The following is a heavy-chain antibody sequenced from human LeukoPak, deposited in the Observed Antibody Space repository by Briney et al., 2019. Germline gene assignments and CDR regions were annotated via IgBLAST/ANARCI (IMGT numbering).Heavy chain of an antibody. V-gene: IGHV1-18*01. CDR1: GYTFTSYG. D-gene: IGHD6-25*01. CDR3: ARVELAAKWLLDFDY. J-gene: IGHJ4*02. CDR2: ISAYNGNT. Sequence: ASVKVSCTVSGYTFTSYGISWVRQAPGQGLEWMGWISAYNGNTNYAQKLQGRVTMTTDTSTSTAYMELRSLRSDGTAVYYCARVELAAKWLLDFDYWGQGTLVTVSS.